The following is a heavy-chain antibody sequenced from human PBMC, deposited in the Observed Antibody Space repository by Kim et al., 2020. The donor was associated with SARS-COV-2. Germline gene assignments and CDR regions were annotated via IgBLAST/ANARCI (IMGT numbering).Heavy chain of an antibody. J-gene: IGHJ4*02. CDR1: GGSISSSNW. D-gene: IGHD2-21*01. CDR2: IYHSGST. V-gene: IGHV4-4*02. Sequence: LRETLSLTCAVSGGSISSSNWWSWVRQPPGKGLEWIGEIYHSGSTNYNPSLKSRVTISVDKSKNQFSLKLSSVTAADTAVYYCARVVSYGPGVIPPTFDYWGQGTLVTVSS. CDR3: ARVVSYGPGVIPPTFDY.